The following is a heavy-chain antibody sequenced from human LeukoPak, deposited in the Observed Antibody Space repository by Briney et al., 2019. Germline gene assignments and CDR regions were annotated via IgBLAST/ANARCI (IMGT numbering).Heavy chain of an antibody. CDR2: ISSASGSI. CDR1: GFTFSSYS. J-gene: IGHJ4*02. V-gene: IGHV3-48*04. D-gene: IGHD2-2*01. CDR3: ARLPAYCSSTSCYYDY. Sequence: GRSLRLSCAASGFTFSSYSMNWVRQAPGKGLEWVSYISSASGSIYYADSVKGRFTISRDNAKNSLFLQMNSLRAEDTAVYYCARLPAYCSSTSCYYDYWGQGTLVTVSS.